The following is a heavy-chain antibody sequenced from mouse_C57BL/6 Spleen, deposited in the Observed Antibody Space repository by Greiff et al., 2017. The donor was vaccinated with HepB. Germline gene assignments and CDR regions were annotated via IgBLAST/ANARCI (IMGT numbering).Heavy chain of an antibody. CDR2: ISDGGSYT. CDR3: ARARAGTNYAMDY. CDR1: GFTFSSYA. J-gene: IGHJ4*01. Sequence: EVQRVESGGGLVKPGGSLKLSCAASGFTFSSYAMSWVRQTPEKRLEWVATISDGGSYTYYPDNVKGRFTISRDNAKNNLYLQMSHLKSEDTAMYYCARARAGTNYAMDYWGQGTSVTVSS. D-gene: IGHD4-1*01. V-gene: IGHV5-4*01.